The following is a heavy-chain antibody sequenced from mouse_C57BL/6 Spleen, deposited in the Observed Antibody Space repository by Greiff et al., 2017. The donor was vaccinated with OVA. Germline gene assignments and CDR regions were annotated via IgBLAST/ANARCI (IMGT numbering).Heavy chain of an antibody. CDR3: ARQGYDYGGYFDV. Sequence: EVQRVESGGDLVKPGGSLKLSCAASGFTFSSYGMSWVRQTPDKRLEWVATISSGGSYTYYPDSVKGRFTISRDNAKNTLYLQMSSLKSEDTAMYYCARQGYDYGGYFDVWGTGTTVTVSS. D-gene: IGHD2-4*01. V-gene: IGHV5-6*01. CDR1: GFTFSSYG. CDR2: ISSGGSYT. J-gene: IGHJ1*03.